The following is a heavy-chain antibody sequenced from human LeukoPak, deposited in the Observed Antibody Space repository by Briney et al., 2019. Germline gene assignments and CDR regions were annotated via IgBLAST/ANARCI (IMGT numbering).Heavy chain of an antibody. CDR1: EFTFSTYS. Sequence: PGGSLRLSCAASEFTFSTYSMNWVRQTPGKGLEWVSIISSSSDDIHYADSVKGRFTISRDNAKNSLYLQMNSLRAEDTAVYYCARHGTPLRYGSGNYYKGAPFDYWGQGTVVTVSS. D-gene: IGHD3-10*01. CDR2: ISSSSDDI. CDR3: ARHGTPLRYGSGNYYKGAPFDY. V-gene: IGHV3-21*06. J-gene: IGHJ4*02.